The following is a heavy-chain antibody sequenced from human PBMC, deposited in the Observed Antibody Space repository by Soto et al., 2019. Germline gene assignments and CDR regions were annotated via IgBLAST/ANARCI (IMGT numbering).Heavy chain of an antibody. J-gene: IGHJ4*02. Sequence: GGSLRLSCAASGFTFSSYAMSWVRQAPGKGLEWVSAISGNGGSTYYADSVKGRFTISRENSKNTLYLQMNSLRAEDTVVYYGAKVRRGRQPPFDYWGQGTLVTVSS. CDR1: GFTFSSYA. CDR2: ISGNGGST. CDR3: AKVRRGRQPPFDY. V-gene: IGHV3-23*01. D-gene: IGHD1-26*01.